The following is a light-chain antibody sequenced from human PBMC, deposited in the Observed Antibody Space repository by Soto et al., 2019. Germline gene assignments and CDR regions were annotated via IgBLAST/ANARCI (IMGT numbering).Light chain of an antibody. CDR1: QIVSSSY. V-gene: IGKV3D-20*01. J-gene: IGKJ1*01. CDR3: QQYEET. Sequence: EIVLTQSPATLSLSPGERDTLSCGASQIVSSSYLAWYQQKPGLAPRLLIYDASNRATGIPDRFSGSGSGTDVHLTIRRLEPEDFAVDYCQQYEETFGQGTKVEIK. CDR2: DAS.